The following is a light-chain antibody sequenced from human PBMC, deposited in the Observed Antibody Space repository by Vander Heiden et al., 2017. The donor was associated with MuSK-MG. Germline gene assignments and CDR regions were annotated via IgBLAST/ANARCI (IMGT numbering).Light chain of an antibody. Sequence: ATLSCWASRTVVTNLAWYQQKPGQPPRLLIYDASSRATGVPARFSGSGSGTDFTLTINSLQYEDSAIYYWQQDNTWLPFGQGTQMEI. J-gene: IGKJ5*01. V-gene: IGKV3-15*01. CDR2: DAS. CDR3: QQDNTWLP. CDR1: RTVVTN.